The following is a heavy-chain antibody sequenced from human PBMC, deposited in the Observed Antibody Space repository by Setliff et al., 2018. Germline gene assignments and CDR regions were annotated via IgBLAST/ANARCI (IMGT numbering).Heavy chain of an antibody. D-gene: IGHD6-6*01. CDR2: IHHSGKA. Sequence: SETLSLTCAVSGFSISSGYYWGWIRQPPGKGLEWIVNIHHSGKAYYNPSLKSRVTMSVDTSKNHVSLKLSSVTAADTAVYYCARSIAARMYYFDYWGQGTLVTVSS. V-gene: IGHV4-38-2*01. CDR1: GFSISSGYY. CDR3: ARSIAARMYYFDY. J-gene: IGHJ4*02.